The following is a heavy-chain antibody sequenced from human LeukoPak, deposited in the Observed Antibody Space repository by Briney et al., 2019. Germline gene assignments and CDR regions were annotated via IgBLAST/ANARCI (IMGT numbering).Heavy chain of an antibody. J-gene: IGHJ4*02. CDR3: ARWRGTSGYSYYFDY. D-gene: IGHD3-22*01. CDR2: IYHSGST. CDR1: GGSISSSNW. Sequence: SGTLSLTCAVSGGSISSSNWWSWVRQPPGKGLEWIGEIYHSGSTNYNPSLKSRVTISVDTSKSQFSLKLTSVTAADTAVYYCARWRGTSGYSYYFDYWGQGTLVTVSS. V-gene: IGHV4-4*02.